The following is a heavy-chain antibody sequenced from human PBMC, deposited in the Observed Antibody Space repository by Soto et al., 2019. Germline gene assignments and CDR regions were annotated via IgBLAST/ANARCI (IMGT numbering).Heavy chain of an antibody. V-gene: IGHV1-69*01. J-gene: IGHJ4*02. Sequence: QVPLVQSGAEVKKPGSSVKVSCKASGGTFSSYAISWVRQAPGQGLEWMGGIIPIFGTANYAQKFQGRVTITADESTSTAYVELSSLRSEDTAVYYCASDLDSDSSGWYRGLRNWGQGTLVTVSS. D-gene: IGHD6-19*01. CDR1: GGTFSSYA. CDR3: ASDLDSDSSGWYRGLRN. CDR2: IIPIFGTA.